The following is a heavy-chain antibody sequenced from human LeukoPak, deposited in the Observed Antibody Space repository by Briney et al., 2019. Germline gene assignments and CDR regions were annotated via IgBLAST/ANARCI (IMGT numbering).Heavy chain of an antibody. CDR3: ARDPTYYYDSSGSSY. CDR2: IYSGGST. D-gene: IGHD3-22*01. CDR1: GFTVSSNY. V-gene: IGHV3-53*01. J-gene: IGHJ4*02. Sequence: GGSLRLSCAASGFTVSSNYMSWVRQAPGKGLEWVSVIYSGGSTYYADSVKGRFTISRDNSKNTLYLQMNSLRAEDTAVYYCARDPTYYYDSSGSSYWVEGTLVTVSS.